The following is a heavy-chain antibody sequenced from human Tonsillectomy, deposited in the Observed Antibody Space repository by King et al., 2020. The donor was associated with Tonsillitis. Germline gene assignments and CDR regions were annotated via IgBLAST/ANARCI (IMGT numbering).Heavy chain of an antibody. CDR2: IRNKANRHTT. D-gene: IGHD5-24*01. J-gene: IGHJ4*02. Sequence: VQLVESGGGLVQPGESLRLSCAASGFTFSDHYMDWVRQAPGKGLEWLGRIRNKANRHTTEYAASVKGRFTISRDESQNSLYLQMNSLKTEDTALYYCARVGARYGCLDFWGQGTLVTVSS. CDR1: GFTFSDHY. V-gene: IGHV3-72*01. CDR3: ARVGARYGCLDF.